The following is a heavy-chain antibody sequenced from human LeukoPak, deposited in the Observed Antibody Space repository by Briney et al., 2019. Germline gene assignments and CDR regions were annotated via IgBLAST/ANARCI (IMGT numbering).Heavy chain of an antibody. CDR3: ARGITMIGVVSPTDGGAFDD. CDR2: ISAYNGDT. D-gene: IGHD3-22*01. Sequence: ASVKVSCKASGYTFTSYGISWVRQAPGQGLEWMGWISAYNGDTNYAQKLQGRVTMTTDTSRSTAYMEVRSLRSDDTAVYYCARGITMIGVVSPTDGGAFDDWGQGTLVTVSS. J-gene: IGHJ4*02. V-gene: IGHV1-18*01. CDR1: GYTFTSYG.